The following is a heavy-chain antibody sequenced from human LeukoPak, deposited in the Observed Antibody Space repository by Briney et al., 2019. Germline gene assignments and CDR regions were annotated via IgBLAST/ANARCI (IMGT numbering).Heavy chain of an antibody. D-gene: IGHD3-22*01. CDR2: FDYEDGER. CDR1: GYTLNELS. CDR3: ARASNTYYYDSSGRGTFDY. J-gene: IGHJ4*02. Sequence: GASVKVSCKVSGYTLNELSIQWVRQAPGKGLEWMGGFDYEDGERIYAQKFQGRVTITADESTSTAYMELSSLRSEDTAVYYCARASNTYYYDSSGRGTFDYWGQGTLATVSS. V-gene: IGHV1-24*01.